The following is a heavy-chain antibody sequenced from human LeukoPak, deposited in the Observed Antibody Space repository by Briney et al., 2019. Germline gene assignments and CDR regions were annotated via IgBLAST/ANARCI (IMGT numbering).Heavy chain of an antibody. V-gene: IGHV3-7*01. Sequence: GGSLRLSCEASGFIFIHFWMSWVRQAPGKGLEWVASIRQDGSERYYVDSVKGRFNISRDNAKNSLYLQVNSLRVEDTAIYYCARQNLYYDFWSGYSRDYYYMDVWGKGTTDTVSS. CDR3: ARQNLYYDFWSGYSRDYYYMDV. CDR1: GFIFIHFW. CDR2: IRQDGSER. D-gene: IGHD3-3*01. J-gene: IGHJ6*03.